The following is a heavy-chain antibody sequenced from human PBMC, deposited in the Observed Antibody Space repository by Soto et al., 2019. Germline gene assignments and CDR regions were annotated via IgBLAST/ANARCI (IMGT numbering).Heavy chain of an antibody. CDR3: ARGIGRYFWSGSLGYYYYYGMDV. CDR1: GYTFTSYD. D-gene: IGHD3-3*01. Sequence: QVQLVQSGAEVKKPGASVKVSCKASGYTFTSYDINWVRQATGQGLEWMGWMNPNSGNTGYAQKFQGRVTMTRNTSISTAYMELSSLRSEDTAVYYCARGIGRYFWSGSLGYYYYYGMDVWGQGTTVTVSS. V-gene: IGHV1-8*01. J-gene: IGHJ6*02. CDR2: MNPNSGNT.